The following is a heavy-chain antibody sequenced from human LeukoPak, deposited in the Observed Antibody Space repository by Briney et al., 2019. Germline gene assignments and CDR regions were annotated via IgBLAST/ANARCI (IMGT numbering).Heavy chain of an antibody. CDR1: GYSFTSYW. D-gene: IGHD2-2*01. CDR2: IYPGDSDT. V-gene: IGHV5-51*01. Sequence: GESLKISCKGSGYSFTSYWIGWVRQMPGKGLEWMGIIYPGDSDTRYSPSFQDQVTISADKSISTAYLQWSSLKASDTAMYYCARDRYCSSTSCRLFDYWGQGTLVTVSS. CDR3: ARDRYCSSTSCRLFDY. J-gene: IGHJ4*02.